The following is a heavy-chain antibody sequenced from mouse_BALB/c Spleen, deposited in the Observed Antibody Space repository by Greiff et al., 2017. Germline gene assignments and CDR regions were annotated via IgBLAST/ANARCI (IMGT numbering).Heavy chain of an antibody. V-gene: IGHV5-17*02. J-gene: IGHJ3*01. CDR1: GFTFSSFG. Sequence: DVMLVESGGGLVQPGGSRKLSCAASGFTFSSFGMHWVRQAPEKGLEWVAYISSGSSTIYYADTVKGRFTISRDNPKNTLFLQMTSLRSEDTAMYYCARGDGYYEFAYWGQGTLVTVSA. CDR3: ARGDGYYEFAY. CDR2: ISSGSSTI. D-gene: IGHD2-3*01.